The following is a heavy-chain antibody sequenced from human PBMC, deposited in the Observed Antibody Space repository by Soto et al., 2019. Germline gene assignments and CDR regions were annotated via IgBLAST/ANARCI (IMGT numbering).Heavy chain of an antibody. CDR3: TKDGGGCHGS. CDR2: VRTKARSYTT. CDR1: GFTFSDHI. D-gene: IGHD3-10*01. J-gene: IGHJ5*02. Sequence: EVQLVESGGGLVQPGGSLRLSCATSGFTFSDHIMDWVRQAPGKGLEWVGRVRTKARSYTTDYAASVKGRFTISRDDSKSSLYLQMNSLRSENTAVYYCTKDGGGCHGSWGQGILVTVSS. V-gene: IGHV3-72*01.